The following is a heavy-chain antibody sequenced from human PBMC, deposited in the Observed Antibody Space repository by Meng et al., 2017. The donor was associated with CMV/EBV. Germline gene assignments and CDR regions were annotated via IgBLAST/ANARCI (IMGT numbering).Heavy chain of an antibody. D-gene: IGHD1-26*01. J-gene: IGHJ6*02. Sequence: GESLKISCAASGFTFSSYAMHWVRQAPGKGLEWVANIKQDGSEKYYVDSVKGRFTISRDNAKNSLYLQMNSLRAEDTAVYYCACGLYYYYGMDVWGQGTTVTVSS. CDR2: IKQDGSEK. CDR3: ACGLYYYYGMDV. CDR1: GFTFSSYA. V-gene: IGHV3-7*01.